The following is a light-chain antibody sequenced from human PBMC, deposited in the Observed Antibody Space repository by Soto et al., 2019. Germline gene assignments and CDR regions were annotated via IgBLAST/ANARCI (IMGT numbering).Light chain of an antibody. J-gene: IGKJ3*01. V-gene: IGKV3-20*01. Sequence: EIVLTQSPGTLSLSPGDRATLSCRASQSVSSSYLAWYQQKPGQAPRLLIYGASSRATGIPGRFSGSGSGTDFTLTISRLEPEEFAVYYCQQYGRSPFTFGPGTKVYIK. CDR1: QSVSSSY. CDR3: QQYGRSPFT. CDR2: GAS.